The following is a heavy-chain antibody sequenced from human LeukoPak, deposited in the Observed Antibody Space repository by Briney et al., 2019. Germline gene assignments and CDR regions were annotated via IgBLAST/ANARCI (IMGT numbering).Heavy chain of an antibody. Sequence: ASVKVSCKASGGAFSRYAISWVRQAPGQGLEWMGGIIPLLGTAKYAQKFQGRVTITADKSTSTAYMELSSLRSEDTAVYYCAREKRGSGWYFDYWGQGTLVIVSS. CDR3: AREKRGSGWYFDY. CDR2: IIPLLGTA. CDR1: GGAFSRYA. V-gene: IGHV1-69*06. J-gene: IGHJ4*02. D-gene: IGHD6-19*01.